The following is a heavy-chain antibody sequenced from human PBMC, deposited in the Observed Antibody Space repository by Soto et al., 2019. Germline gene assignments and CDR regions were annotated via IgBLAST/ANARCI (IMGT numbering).Heavy chain of an antibody. J-gene: IGHJ4*02. V-gene: IGHV4-59*01. Sequence: SETLSLTCTVSGGSISSYYWSWIRQPPGKGLEWIGYIYYSGSTNYNPSLKSRVTISVDTSKNQSSLKLSSVTAADTAVYYCARGQKQYHDFWSGYYFPDYWGQGTLVTVSS. CDR2: IYYSGST. D-gene: IGHD3-3*01. CDR1: GGSISSYY. CDR3: ARGQKQYHDFWSGYYFPDY.